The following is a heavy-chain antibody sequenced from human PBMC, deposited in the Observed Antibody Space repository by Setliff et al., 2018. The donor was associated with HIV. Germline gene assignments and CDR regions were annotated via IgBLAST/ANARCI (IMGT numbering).Heavy chain of an antibody. V-gene: IGHV4-39*01. CDR1: GGSISSSNYY. J-gene: IGHJ4*02. D-gene: IGHD6-19*01. CDR3: TTLQSSGWPHETEY. Sequence: SETLSLTCTVSGGSISSSNYYWGWIRQPPGKGLEWIGSVYYGGSTYYNPSLKSRVTISVDMSKNQFSLKMNFMTAADTAVYYCTTLQSSGWPHETEYWGQGTLVTVSS. CDR2: VYYGGST.